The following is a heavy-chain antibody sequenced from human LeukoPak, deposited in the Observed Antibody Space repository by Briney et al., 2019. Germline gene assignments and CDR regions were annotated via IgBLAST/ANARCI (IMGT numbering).Heavy chain of an antibody. CDR2: IYHSGST. Sequence: SETLSLTCTVSGYSISSGYYWGWIRQPPGKGLDWIGSIYHSGSTYYNPSLRSRVTISVDTSKNQFSLKLSSVTAADTAVYFCASFYGSGFSFDYWGQGTLVTVSS. D-gene: IGHD3-10*01. V-gene: IGHV4-38-2*02. CDR3: ASFYGSGFSFDY. J-gene: IGHJ4*02. CDR1: GYSISSGYY.